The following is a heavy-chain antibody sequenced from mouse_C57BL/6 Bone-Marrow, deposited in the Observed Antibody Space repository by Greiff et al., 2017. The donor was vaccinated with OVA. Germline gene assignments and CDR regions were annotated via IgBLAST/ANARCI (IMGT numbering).Heavy chain of an antibody. V-gene: IGHV1-61*01. J-gene: IGHJ3*01. CDR2: IYPSDSET. CDR3: ARGRLLRAY. D-gene: IGHD2-3*01. Sequence: QVQLQQPGAELVRPGSSVKLSCKASGYTFTSYWMDWVKQRPGQGLEWIGNIYPSDSETHYNQKFKDKATLTVDKSSSTAYMQLSSLTSEDSAAYYCARGRLLRAYWGQGTLVTVSA. CDR1: GYTFTSYW.